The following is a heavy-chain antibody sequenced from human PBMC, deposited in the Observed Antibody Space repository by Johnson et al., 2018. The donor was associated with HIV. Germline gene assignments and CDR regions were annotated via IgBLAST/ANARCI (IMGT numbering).Heavy chain of an antibody. CDR3: ARAGPYCSGGSCYSPDAFDI. V-gene: IGHV3-74*02. D-gene: IGHD2-15*01. CDR2: INSDGSST. CDR1: GFTFSFYW. J-gene: IGHJ3*02. Sequence: VQLVESGGGVVRPGGSLRLSCAASGFTFSFYWMHWVRQVPGKGLVWVSRINSDGSSTSYADSVKGRFTLSRDNAKNTLYLQVNSLRAEDTALYYCARAGPYCSGGSCYSPDAFDIWGQGTMVTVSS.